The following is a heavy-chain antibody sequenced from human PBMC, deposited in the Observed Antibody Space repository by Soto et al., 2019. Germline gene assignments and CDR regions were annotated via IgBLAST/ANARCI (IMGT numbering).Heavy chain of an antibody. Sequence: SVKVSCKASGGTFSSYAISWVRQAPGQGLEWMGGIIPIFGTANYAQKFQGRVTITADESTSTAYMELSSLRPEDTAVYYCARMARDYYGSGKVGFDPWGQGTLVTVSS. V-gene: IGHV1-69*13. J-gene: IGHJ5*02. CDR3: ARMARDYYGSGKVGFDP. CDR1: GGTFSSYA. D-gene: IGHD3-10*01. CDR2: IIPIFGTA.